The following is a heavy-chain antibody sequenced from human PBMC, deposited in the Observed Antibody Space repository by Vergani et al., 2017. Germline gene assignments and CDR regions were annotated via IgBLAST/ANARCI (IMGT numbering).Heavy chain of an antibody. CDR1: GFTLSKYA. J-gene: IGHJ6*03. D-gene: IGHD1-1*01. V-gene: IGHV3-21*06. Sequence: EVRVVESGGTLVKPGGSLRLSCAASGFTLSKYAMTWVRQTPEKGLEWVSSILSGGGVKYNLDSVKGRFTISRDNSKNTLYLEMNALRAEDTAVYYCARDFLTRVTTLDYYYMGVWGKGTTVTVSS. CDR3: ARDFLTRVTTLDYYYMGV. CDR2: ILSGGGVK.